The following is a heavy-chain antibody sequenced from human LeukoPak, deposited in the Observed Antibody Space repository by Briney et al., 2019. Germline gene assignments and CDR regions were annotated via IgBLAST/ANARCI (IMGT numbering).Heavy chain of an antibody. CDR3: ARANIAAAGTDY. D-gene: IGHD6-13*01. CDR2: IYYSGST. J-gene: IGHJ4*02. Sequence: SETLSLTCTVSGGSISSYYWSWIRQPPGKGLEWIGYIYYSGSTNYNPSLKSRVTISVDTSKNQFSLKLSSVTAADTAVYYCARANIAAAGTDYWGQGTLVTVSS. CDR1: GGSISSYY. V-gene: IGHV4-59*01.